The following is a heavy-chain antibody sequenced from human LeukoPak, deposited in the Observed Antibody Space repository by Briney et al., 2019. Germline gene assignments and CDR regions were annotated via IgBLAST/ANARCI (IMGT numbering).Heavy chain of an antibody. CDR2: IYDTGST. CDR3: ARIDYGANSRHYVDV. CDR1: GGSISTGSYY. J-gene: IGHJ6*03. V-gene: IGHV4-61*02. Sequence: SSQTLSLTCTVSGGSISTGSYYWSWIRQPAEKGLEWIGRIYDTGSTNYNPSLKSRVTISLDTSKNQFSLKLSSVTAADTAAYYCARIDYGANSRHYVDVWGKRTTVTVSS. D-gene: IGHD4-23*01.